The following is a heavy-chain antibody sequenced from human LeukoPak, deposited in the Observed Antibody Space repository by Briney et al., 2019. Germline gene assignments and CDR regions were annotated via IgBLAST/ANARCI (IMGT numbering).Heavy chain of an antibody. D-gene: IGHD3/OR15-3a*01. V-gene: IGHV1-18*01. CDR3: ARDVVFWDDYWTGPFHF. Sequence: ASVKVSCKSSGYTFTSHGISWVRQAPGQGLQWMGWISANNGSTIYAQNVQGRISMTTDTSTNTAFMELRSLRSDDTAVYYCARDVVFWDDYWTGPFHFWGQGTLVTVSS. CDR2: ISANNGST. J-gene: IGHJ3*01. CDR1: GYTFTSHG.